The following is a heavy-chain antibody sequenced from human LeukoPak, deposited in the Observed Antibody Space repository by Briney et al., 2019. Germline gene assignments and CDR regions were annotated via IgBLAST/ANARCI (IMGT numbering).Heavy chain of an antibody. CDR1: GFTFSSYD. CDR3: ATYRQVLLPFES. V-gene: IGHV3-48*01. Sequence: GGSLRLSCAASGFTFSSYDMNWVRQAPGKGLEWVSYIRTSSTTIYYADSVKGRFTVSRDNAKNSLYLQMNSLRAEDTAIYYCATYRQVLLPFESWGQGTLVTVSS. CDR2: IRTSSTTI. D-gene: IGHD2-8*02. J-gene: IGHJ4*02.